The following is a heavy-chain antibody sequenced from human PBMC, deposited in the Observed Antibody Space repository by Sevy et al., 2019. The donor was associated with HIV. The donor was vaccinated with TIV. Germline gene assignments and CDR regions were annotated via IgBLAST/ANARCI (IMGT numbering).Heavy chain of an antibody. CDR3: ARVSAIPGAFDI. D-gene: IGHD6-25*01. V-gene: IGHV1-2*02. CDR2: INPNSGGT. Sequence: ASVKVSCKASGYTFTGYYMHWVRQAPGQGLEWMGWINPNSGGTNYAQKFQGRVTMTRDMSISTAYMELSRLRSDDTAVYYCARVSAIPGAFDIWGQGTMVTVSS. J-gene: IGHJ3*02. CDR1: GYTFTGYY.